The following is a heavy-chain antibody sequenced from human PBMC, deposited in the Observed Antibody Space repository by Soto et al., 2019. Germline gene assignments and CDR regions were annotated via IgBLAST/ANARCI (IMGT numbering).Heavy chain of an antibody. CDR2: ISGSGGST. D-gene: IGHD3-16*02. CDR1: GFTFSSYA. CDR3: AKDMITFGGVIVVLWGFDAFDI. V-gene: IGHV3-23*01. J-gene: IGHJ3*02. Sequence: GGSLRLSCAASGFTFSSYAMSWVRQAPGKGLEWVSAISGSGGSTYYADSVKGRFTISRDNSKNTLYLQMNSLRAEDTAVYYCAKDMITFGGVIVVLWGFDAFDIWGQGTMVTVSS.